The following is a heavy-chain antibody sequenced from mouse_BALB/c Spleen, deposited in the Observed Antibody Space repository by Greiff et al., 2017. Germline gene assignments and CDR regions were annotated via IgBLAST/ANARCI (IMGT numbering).Heavy chain of an antibody. J-gene: IGHJ3*01. D-gene: IGHD1-1*01. V-gene: IGHV14-3*02. CDR3: ARGYYYGSRTY. CDR2: IDPANGNT. Sequence: EVQLQQSGAELVKPGASVKLSCTASGFNIKDTYMHWVKQRPEQGLEWIGRIDPANGNTKYDPKFQGKATITADTSSNTAYLQLSSLTSEDTAVYYCARGYYYGSRTYWGQGTLVTVSA. CDR1: GFNIKDTY.